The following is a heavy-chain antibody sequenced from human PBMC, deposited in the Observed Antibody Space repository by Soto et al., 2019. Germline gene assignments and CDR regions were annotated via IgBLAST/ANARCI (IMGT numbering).Heavy chain of an antibody. CDR2: MNPNSGNT. Sequence: QVQLVQSGAEVKKPGASVKVSCKASGYTFTSYDINWVRQATGQGLEWMGWMNPNSGNTGYAQKFQGRVTMTRNTSISTAYMELSSLRSEDTAVYYCARVLYDYIWGSYRHSWFDPWGQGTLVTVSS. J-gene: IGHJ5*02. D-gene: IGHD3-16*02. V-gene: IGHV1-8*01. CDR1: GYTFTSYD. CDR3: ARVLYDYIWGSYRHSWFDP.